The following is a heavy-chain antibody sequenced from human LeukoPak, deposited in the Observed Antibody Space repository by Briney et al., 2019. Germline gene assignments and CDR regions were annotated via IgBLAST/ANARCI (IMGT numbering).Heavy chain of an antibody. V-gene: IGHV3-7*01. D-gene: IGHD1-14*01. J-gene: IGHJ4*02. Sequence: GGSLRLSCVASGFSFSRYWMSWVRQAPGKGLEWVANIKEDGSEQYYADSLKGRFTISRDNVKNSLYLHVNSLRAEDTAVYYCARDSFETDIDYWGQGTLVTVSS. CDR1: GFSFSRYW. CDR3: ARDSFETDIDY. CDR2: IKEDGSEQ.